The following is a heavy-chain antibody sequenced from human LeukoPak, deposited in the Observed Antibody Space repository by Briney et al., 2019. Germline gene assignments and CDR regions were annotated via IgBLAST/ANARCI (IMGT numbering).Heavy chain of an antibody. Sequence: GGSLRLSCAASGFTFSTYYMSWVRQAPGKGLEWVANIKQDGSEKYYVDSVKGRFTISRDNAKNSLYLQMNSLRAEDTAVYYCARVNQGPSSGWYPSWFDPWGQGTLVTVSS. V-gene: IGHV3-7*01. J-gene: IGHJ5*02. CDR2: IKQDGSEK. D-gene: IGHD6-19*01. CDR1: GFTFSTYY. CDR3: ARVNQGPSSGWYPSWFDP.